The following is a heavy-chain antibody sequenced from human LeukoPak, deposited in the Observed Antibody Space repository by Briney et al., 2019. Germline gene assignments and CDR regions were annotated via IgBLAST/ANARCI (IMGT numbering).Heavy chain of an antibody. J-gene: IGHJ3*02. CDR3: AGVHDYDFWSGLGAFDI. CDR1: GFTFSSYW. Sequence: GGSLRLSCAASGFTFSSYWMSWVRQAPGKGLEWVANIKQDGSEKYYVDSVKGRFTISRDNAKNSLYLQMNSLRAEDTAVYYCAGVHDYDFWSGLGAFDIWGQGTMVTVPS. D-gene: IGHD3-3*01. V-gene: IGHV3-7*01. CDR2: IKQDGSEK.